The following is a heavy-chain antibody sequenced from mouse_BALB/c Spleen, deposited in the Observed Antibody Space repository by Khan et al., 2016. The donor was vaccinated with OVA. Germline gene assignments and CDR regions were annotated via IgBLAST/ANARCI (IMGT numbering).Heavy chain of an antibody. D-gene: IGHD1-1*01. J-gene: IGHJ2*01. Sequence: VQLKQSGPELVRPGASVKISCKASGYSFTGYFMNWVMQSPGKSLEWIGRINPHIGETFYNPRFKDKATLTVDASSSTAHMELRTLTSEDSAVYYCTRIYRSDFDYWGQGTTLTVSS. CDR2: INPHIGET. CDR1: GYSFTGYF. CDR3: TRIYRSDFDY. V-gene: IGHV1-20*01.